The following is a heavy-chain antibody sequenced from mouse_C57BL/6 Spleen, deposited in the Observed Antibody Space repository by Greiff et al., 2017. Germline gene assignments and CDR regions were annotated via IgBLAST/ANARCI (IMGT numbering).Heavy chain of an antibody. J-gene: IGHJ4*01. V-gene: IGHV1-55*01. CDR3: ARQDYDEGYAMDY. CDR1: GYTFTSYW. Sequence: VQLQQPGAELVKPGASVKMSCKASGYTFTSYWITWVKQRPGQGLEWIGDIYPGSGSTNYNEKFKSKATLTVDTSSSTAYMQLSSLTSEDSAVYNSARQDYDEGYAMDYWGQGTSVTVSS. D-gene: IGHD2-4*01. CDR2: IYPGSGST.